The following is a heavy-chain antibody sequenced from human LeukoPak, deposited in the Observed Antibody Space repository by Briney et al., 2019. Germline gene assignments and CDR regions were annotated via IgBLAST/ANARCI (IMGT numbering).Heavy chain of an antibody. CDR3: AKKLSPYDFWSGPIDY. CDR1: GFTFSSYG. J-gene: IGHJ4*02. D-gene: IGHD3-3*01. CDR2: IRYDGSNK. V-gene: IGHV3-30*02. Sequence: GGSLRLSCAASGFTFSSYGMHWVRQAPGKGLEWVAFIRYDGSNKYYADSVKGRFTISRDNSKNTLYLQMNSLRAEDTAVYYCAKKLSPYDFWSGPIDYWGQGTLVTVSS.